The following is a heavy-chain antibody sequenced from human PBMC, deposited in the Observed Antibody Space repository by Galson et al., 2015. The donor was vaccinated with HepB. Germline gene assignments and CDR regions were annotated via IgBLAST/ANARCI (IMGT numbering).Heavy chain of an antibody. CDR1: GFIFSNSG. D-gene: IGHD5-12*01. Sequence: SLRLSCAASGFIFSNSGMHWVRQAPGKGLVWVAVISYDGSNKYYADSVKGRFTISRDNSKNTLYLQMNSLRAEDTAVYYCAKDGDRGYGGYDLSGMDVWGQGTTVTVSS. CDR2: ISYDGSNK. CDR3: AKDGDRGYGGYDLSGMDV. J-gene: IGHJ6*02. V-gene: IGHV3-30*18.